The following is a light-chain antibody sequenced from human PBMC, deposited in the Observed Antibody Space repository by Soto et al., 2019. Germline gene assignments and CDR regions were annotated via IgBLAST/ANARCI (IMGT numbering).Light chain of an antibody. CDR3: QSFDSRLSGYV. CDR2: GNN. Sequence: QSVLTQPPSVSGAPGQRVTISCTGGSSNIGAGYNVHWYQQLPGTAPQLLIYGNNNRPSGVPDRFSVSKSGTSASLAITGLQTEDEADYYCQSFDSRLSGYVFGTGTKVTVL. V-gene: IGLV1-40*01. J-gene: IGLJ1*01. CDR1: SSNIGAGYN.